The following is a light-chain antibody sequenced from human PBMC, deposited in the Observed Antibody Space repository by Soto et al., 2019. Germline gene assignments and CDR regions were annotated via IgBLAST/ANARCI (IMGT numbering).Light chain of an antibody. J-gene: IGKJ1*01. CDR2: ATS. Sequence: DIQMTQSPSSLSASVGDRTTITCRARQGTRNALAWYQQKPRRAPKHLIYATSSLQSGLPSRFSGGRSATAFTLTTTSLHTEDFATYYCLQHNTFPRTVGQGTKVDSK. V-gene: IGKV1-17*01. CDR3: LQHNTFPRT. CDR1: QGTRNA.